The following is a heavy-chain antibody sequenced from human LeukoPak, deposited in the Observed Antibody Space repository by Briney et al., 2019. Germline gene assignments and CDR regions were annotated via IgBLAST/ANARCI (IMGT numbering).Heavy chain of an antibody. V-gene: IGHV3-30*02. Sequence: GGSLRLSCAASGFTFSSYGMHWVRQAPGKGLEWVAFIRYDGSNKYYADSVKGRFTISRDNSKNTLYLQMNSLRAEDTAVYYCAKDGEDIVVVPAAIREGSWFDPWGQGTLVTVSS. CDR3: AKDGEDIVVVPAAIREGSWFDP. CDR2: IRYDGSNK. D-gene: IGHD2-2*02. J-gene: IGHJ5*02. CDR1: GFTFSSYG.